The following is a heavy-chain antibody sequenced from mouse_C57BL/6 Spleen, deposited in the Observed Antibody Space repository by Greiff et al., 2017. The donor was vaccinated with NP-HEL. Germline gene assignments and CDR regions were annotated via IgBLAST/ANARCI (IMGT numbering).Heavy chain of an antibody. CDR1: GYTFTSYW. CDR2: IDPSDSET. V-gene: IGHV1-52*01. D-gene: IGHD1-1*01. J-gene: IGHJ2*01. Sequence: QVQLQQPGAELVRPGSSVKLSCKASGYTFTSYWMHWVKQRPIQGLEWIGNIDPSDSETHYNQKFKDKATLTVDKSSSKAYMQLRSLTSEDSAVYYCARSATVYYFDYWGQGTTLTVSS. CDR3: ARSATVYYFDY.